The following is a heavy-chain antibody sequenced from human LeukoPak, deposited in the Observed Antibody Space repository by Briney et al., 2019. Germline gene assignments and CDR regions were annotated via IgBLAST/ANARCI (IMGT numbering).Heavy chain of an antibody. V-gene: IGHV3-23*01. CDR1: GFTFSSYA. Sequence: PGGSLRLSCAASGFTFSSYAMGWVRQAPRKGLEWVSVIGPGYDTHYADSVKGRFSISRDNSKSTLYLQMNSLRAGDTALYYCARNPPERPIDYWGQGTLVTVSS. J-gene: IGHJ4*02. CDR2: IGPGYDT. D-gene: IGHD1-1*01. CDR3: ARNPPERPIDY.